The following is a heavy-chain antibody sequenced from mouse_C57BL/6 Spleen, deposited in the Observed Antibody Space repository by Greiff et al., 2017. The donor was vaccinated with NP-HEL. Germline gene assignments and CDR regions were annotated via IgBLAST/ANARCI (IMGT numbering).Heavy chain of an antibody. J-gene: IGHJ2*01. D-gene: IGHD2-5*01. CDR2: IDPETGGT. CDR3: TRRGTHSNFDY. V-gene: IGHV1-15*01. CDR1: GYTFTDYE. Sequence: VQLQESGAELVRPGASVTLSCKASGYTFTDYEMHWVKQTPVHGLEWIGAIDPETGGTAYNQKFKGKAILTADKSSSTAYMELRSLTSEDSAVYYCTRRGTHSNFDYWGQGTTLTVSS.